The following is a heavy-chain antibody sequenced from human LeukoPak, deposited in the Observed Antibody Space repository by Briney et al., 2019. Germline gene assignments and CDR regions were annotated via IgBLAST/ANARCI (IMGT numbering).Heavy chain of an antibody. V-gene: IGHV1-8*01. CDR3: ARGRGITGTTPYFDY. D-gene: IGHD1-7*01. CDR1: GYTFTSYD. J-gene: IGHJ4*02. CDR2: MNPNSGNT. Sequence: ASVKVSCKASGYTFTSYDINWVRQATGQGLEWMGCMNPNSGNTGYAQKFQGRVTMTRNTSISTAYMELSSLRSEDTAVYYCARGRGITGTTPYFDYWGQGTLVTVSS.